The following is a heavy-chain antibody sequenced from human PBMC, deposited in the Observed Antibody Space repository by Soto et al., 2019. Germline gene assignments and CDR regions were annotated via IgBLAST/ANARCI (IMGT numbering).Heavy chain of an antibody. Sequence: ASVKVSCKASGYTFTSYYMHWVRQAPGEGLEWMGIINPSGGSTSYAQKFQGRVTMTRDTSTSTVYMELSSLRPEDTAVYYCARDGSPNDYYDSSGYSWFDPWGQGTLVTVSS. CDR1: GYTFTSYY. V-gene: IGHV1-46*01. J-gene: IGHJ5*02. CDR3: ARDGSPNDYYDSSGYSWFDP. CDR2: INPSGGST. D-gene: IGHD3-22*01.